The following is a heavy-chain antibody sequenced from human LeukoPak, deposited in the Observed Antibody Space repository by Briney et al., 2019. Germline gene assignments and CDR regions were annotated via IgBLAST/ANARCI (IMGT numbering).Heavy chain of an antibody. CDR3: ASTWIQVWGGPDTSGYYFDY. CDR2: IRNDESNK. CDR1: GFTFSNYG. J-gene: IGHJ4*02. D-gene: IGHD5-18*01. V-gene: IGHV3-30*02. Sequence: PGGSLRLSCAASGFTFSNYGMHWVRQTPGKGLEWVSFIRNDESNKYYTDSVKGRFTISRDNSKNTLYLQMNSLRAEDTAVYYCASTWIQVWGGPDTSGYYFDYWGQGTLVTVFS.